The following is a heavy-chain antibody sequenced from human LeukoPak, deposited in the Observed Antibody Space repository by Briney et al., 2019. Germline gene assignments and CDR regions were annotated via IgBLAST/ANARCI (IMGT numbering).Heavy chain of an antibody. CDR2: ISSSSYI. D-gene: IGHD6-13*01. Sequence: GGSLRLSCAASGFTFSSYSMNWVRQAPGKGLEWVSSISSSSYIYYADSVKGRFTISRDNAKNSLYLQMNSLRAEDTAVYYCARVAGSSWYYFDYWGQGTLVTVSS. V-gene: IGHV3-21*01. CDR1: GFTFSSYS. J-gene: IGHJ4*02. CDR3: ARVAGSSWYYFDY.